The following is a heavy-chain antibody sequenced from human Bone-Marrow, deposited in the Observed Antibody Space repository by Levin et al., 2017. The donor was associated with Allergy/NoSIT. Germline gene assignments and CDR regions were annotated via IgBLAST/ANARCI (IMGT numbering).Heavy chain of an antibody. Sequence: ASVKVSCRASGYTFSSYYMHWIRQAPGQGLEWMAVIKPSENSRVYAQNFQGRLTVTRDTSTSTVFMELSSLKSEDTAVYLCAREMPHTMRFDHWGQGALVTVSS. V-gene: IGHV1-46*01. CDR1: GYTFSSYY. J-gene: IGHJ4*02. CDR3: AREMPHTMRFDH. CDR2: IKPSENSR. D-gene: IGHD3-10*01.